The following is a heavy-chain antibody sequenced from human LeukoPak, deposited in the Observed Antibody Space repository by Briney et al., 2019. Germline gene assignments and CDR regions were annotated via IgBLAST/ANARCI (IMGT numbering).Heavy chain of an antibody. V-gene: IGHV4-59*08. Sequence: SETLSLTCTVSGGSISSYYWSWIRQPPGKGLEWIGYIYYSGSTNYSPSLKSRVTISVDTSKNQFSLKLSSVTAADTAVYYCARHLGGSGSYDAFDIWGQGTMVTVSS. D-gene: IGHD3-10*01. CDR3: ARHLGGSGSYDAFDI. CDR2: IYYSGST. J-gene: IGHJ3*02. CDR1: GGSISSYY.